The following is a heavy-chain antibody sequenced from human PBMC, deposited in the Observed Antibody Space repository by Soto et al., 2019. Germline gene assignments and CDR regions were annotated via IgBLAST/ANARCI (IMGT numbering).Heavy chain of an antibody. Sequence: QVQLQESGPGLVKPSETLSLTYNVSGGSINSGGYYWGWIRQPPGKGLEWIGYIHYRGETSYNPSLKGRGSIALDASGHYFSLKLTSVTAADTAVYYCARCRDAFGFDSWGQGTLVTVSS. D-gene: IGHD2-15*01. J-gene: IGHJ4*02. CDR1: GGSINSGGYY. CDR3: ARCRDAFGFDS. V-gene: IGHV4-31*03. CDR2: IHYRGET.